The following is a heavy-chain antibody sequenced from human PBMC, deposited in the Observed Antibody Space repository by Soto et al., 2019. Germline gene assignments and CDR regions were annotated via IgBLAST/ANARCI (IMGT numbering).Heavy chain of an antibody. CDR1: GASVNSDNYY. CDR2: IYSSGNT. J-gene: IGHJ4*02. V-gene: IGHV4-61*01. Sequence: QLQESGPGLVKPSETLSLTCTVSGASVNSDNYYWSWIRQPPGKGLEWIGYIYSSGNTNSNPSLKSRVTISVDTSKNQFSLTVSSVTAADTAVYFCARGYSHYAYWGQGMLVTVSS. CDR3: ARGYSHYAY. D-gene: IGHD4-4*01.